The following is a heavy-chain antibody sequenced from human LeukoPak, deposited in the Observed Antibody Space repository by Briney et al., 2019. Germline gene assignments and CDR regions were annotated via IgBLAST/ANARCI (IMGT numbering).Heavy chain of an antibody. CDR3: AKRKNYDFWSGYPWYYGMDV. CDR2: IKQDGSEK. Sequence: GGSLRLSCAASGFTFSSYWMSWVRQAPGKGLEWVANIKQDGSEKYYVDSVKGRFTISRDNAKNSLYLQMNSLRAEDTAVYYCAKRKNYDFWSGYPWYYGMDVWGQGTTVTVSS. CDR1: GFTFSSYW. J-gene: IGHJ6*02. V-gene: IGHV3-7*01. D-gene: IGHD3-3*01.